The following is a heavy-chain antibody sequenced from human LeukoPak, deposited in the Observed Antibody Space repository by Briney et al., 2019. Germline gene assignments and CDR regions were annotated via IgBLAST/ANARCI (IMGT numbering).Heavy chain of an antibody. CDR2: ISSSGSTI. Sequence: GGSLRLSCAASGFTFSSYEMNWVRQAPGKGQEWVTYISSSGSTIYYADYVKGRFTVSRANAKNSLYLQMNNLRAEDTALYYCGRDRVGGRGYSLDYLGQGTLVTVSS. V-gene: IGHV3-48*03. D-gene: IGHD5-18*01. J-gene: IGHJ4*02. CDR1: GFTFSSYE. CDR3: GRDRVGGRGYSLDY.